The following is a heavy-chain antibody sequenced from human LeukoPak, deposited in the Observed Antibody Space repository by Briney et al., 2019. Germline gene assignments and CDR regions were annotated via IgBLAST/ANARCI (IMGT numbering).Heavy chain of an antibody. CDR3: ARGLRQQLVPGNWFDP. Sequence: GASVKVSCKASGYTFTSYGINWVRQATGQGLEWMGWMNPNSGNTGYAQKFQGRVTMTRNTSISTAYMELSSLRSEDTAVYYCARGLRQQLVPGNWFDPWGQGTLVTVSS. J-gene: IGHJ5*02. CDR1: GYTFTSYG. CDR2: MNPNSGNT. V-gene: IGHV1-8*02. D-gene: IGHD6-13*01.